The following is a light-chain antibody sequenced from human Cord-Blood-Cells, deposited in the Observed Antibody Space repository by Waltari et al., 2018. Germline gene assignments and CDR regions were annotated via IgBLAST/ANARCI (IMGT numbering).Light chain of an antibody. CDR1: QSVSSY. Sequence: EIVLTQSPATLSLSPGDRATLSCRASQSVSSYLAWYQQKPGKAPRLLIYAASNRATGIPARFSGSGSGTDFTLTISSLEPEDFAVYYCQQRSNWPLTFGGGTKVEIK. CDR3: QQRSNWPLT. CDR2: AAS. V-gene: IGKV3-11*01. J-gene: IGKJ4*01.